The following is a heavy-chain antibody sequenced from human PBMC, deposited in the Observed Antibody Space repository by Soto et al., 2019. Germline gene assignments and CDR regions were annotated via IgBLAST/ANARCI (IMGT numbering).Heavy chain of an antibody. CDR2: IVVGSGNT. D-gene: IGHD3-9*01. J-gene: IGHJ6*02. V-gene: IGHV1-58*02. CDR3: AADFLYDILTGRDCYYYGMDV. CDR1: GFTFTSSA. Sequence: SVKVSCKASGFTFTSSAMQWVRQARGQRLEWIGWIVVGSGNTNYAQKFQERVTITRDMSTSTAYMELSSLRSEDTAVYYCAADFLYDILTGRDCYYYGMDVWGQGTTVTVSS.